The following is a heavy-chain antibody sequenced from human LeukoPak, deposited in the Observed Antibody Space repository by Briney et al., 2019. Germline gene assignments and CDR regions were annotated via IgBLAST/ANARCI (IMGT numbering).Heavy chain of an antibody. V-gene: IGHV3-7*04. Sequence: GGPLRLSCVGSGFNFDNYYMSWVRQAPGKGLEWVADIRHDGSDVYNVDSVRGRFTISKDNAKNSVFLQMNSLKDEDTAVYYCVRDGSGSDFSLDHWGQGTLVTVSS. CDR3: VRDGSGSDFSLDH. CDR2: IRHDGSDV. CDR1: GFNFDNYY. D-gene: IGHD3-10*01. J-gene: IGHJ4*02.